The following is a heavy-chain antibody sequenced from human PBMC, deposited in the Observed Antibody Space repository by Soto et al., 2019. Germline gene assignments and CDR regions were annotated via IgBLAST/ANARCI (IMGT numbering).Heavy chain of an antibody. J-gene: IGHJ4*02. CDR1: GFTFSSYH. D-gene: IGHD3-3*01. Sequence: GGSLRLSCTASGFTFSSYHMNWVRQAPGKGLESIYNIKHDGGGTYYVDSVKGRFTISRDNSKNALYLQMNSLRAEDTAVYYCARGYDFWSGYTAFDYWGQGTLVTVSS. V-gene: IGHV3-7*01. CDR2: IKHDGGGT. CDR3: ARGYDFWSGYTAFDY.